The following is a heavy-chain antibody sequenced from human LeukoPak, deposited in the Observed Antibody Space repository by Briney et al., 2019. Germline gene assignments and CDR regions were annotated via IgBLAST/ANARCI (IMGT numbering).Heavy chain of an antibody. V-gene: IGHV1-69*05. CDR2: IIPIFGTA. J-gene: IGHJ4*02. CDR1: GGTFSSDA. D-gene: IGHD4-23*01. Sequence: SVKVSCKASGGTFSSDAISWVRQAPGQGLEWMGRIIPIFGTANYAQKFQGRVTITTDESTSTAYMELSSLRSEDTAVYYCASALYGGNSIDYWGQGTLVTVSS. CDR3: ASALYGGNSIDY.